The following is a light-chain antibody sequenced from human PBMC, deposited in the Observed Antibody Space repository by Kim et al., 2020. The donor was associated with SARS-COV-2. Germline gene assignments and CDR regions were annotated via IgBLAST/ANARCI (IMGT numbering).Light chain of an antibody. V-gene: IGKV3-15*01. CDR2: GAS. J-gene: IGKJ3*01. CDR1: QSVGRN. CDR3: QQYNNWPPLT. Sequence: SPGERAPRSCRASQSVGRNLAWYQQKPGQAPRLVIYGASTRATGVPARFSGSGYGTEFTLTISSLQSEDFAVYYCQQYNNWPPLTFGPGTKVDIK.